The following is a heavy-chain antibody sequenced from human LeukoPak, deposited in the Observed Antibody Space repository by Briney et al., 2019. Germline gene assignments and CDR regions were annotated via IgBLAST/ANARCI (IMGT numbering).Heavy chain of an antibody. CDR1: GFTFSSYG. Sequence: GGTLRLSCAASGFTFSSYGMSWVRQAPGKALEWVSAISGSGGSTYYADSVKGRFTISRDNSKNTLYLQMNSLRAEDTAVYYCAKLPETMVRGVRHYYYYYMDVWGKGTTVTISS. V-gene: IGHV3-23*01. CDR3: AKLPETMVRGVRHYYYYYMDV. CDR2: ISGSGGST. D-gene: IGHD3-10*01. J-gene: IGHJ6*03.